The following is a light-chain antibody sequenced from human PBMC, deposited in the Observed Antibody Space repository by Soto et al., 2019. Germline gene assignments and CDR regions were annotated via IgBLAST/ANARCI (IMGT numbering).Light chain of an antibody. CDR1: SSDVGGYNY. CDR2: DVS. Sequence: QSALTQPASVSGSPRQSITISCTGTSSDVGGYNYVSWYQQHPGKAPKFMIYDVSNRPSGVSNRFSGSKSGNTASLTISGLQAEDEADYYRSSYTTSNTRQIVFGTGTKVTVL. V-gene: IGLV2-14*01. CDR3: SSYTTSNTRQIV. J-gene: IGLJ1*01.